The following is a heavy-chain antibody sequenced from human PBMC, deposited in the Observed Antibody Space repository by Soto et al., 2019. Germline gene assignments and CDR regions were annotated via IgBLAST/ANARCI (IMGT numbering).Heavy chain of an antibody. D-gene: IGHD3-10*01. CDR3: ARGPAVMDYYGSGSYSYMDV. CDR1: GGSFSGYY. J-gene: IGHJ6*03. CDR2: INHSGST. Sequence: SETLSLTCAVYGGSFSGYYWGWIRQPPGKGLEWIGEINHSGSTNYNPSLKSRVTISVDTSKNQFSLKLSSVTAADTAVYYCARGPAVMDYYGSGSYSYMDVWGKGTTVTVSS. V-gene: IGHV4-34*01.